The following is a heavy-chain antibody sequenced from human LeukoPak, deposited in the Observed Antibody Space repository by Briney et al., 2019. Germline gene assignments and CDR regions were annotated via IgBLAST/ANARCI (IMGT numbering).Heavy chain of an antibody. CDR1: GFTFSSYG. Sequence: GGSLRLSCAASGFTFSSYGMHWLRQAPGKGLEWVAFIRYDGSNKYYADSVKGRCTISRDNSKNTLYLQMNSLRAEDTAVYYCANEGILPGGYWGQGTLVTVSS. J-gene: IGHJ4*02. CDR3: ANEGILPGGY. CDR2: IRYDGSNK. D-gene: IGHD2-15*01. V-gene: IGHV3-30*02.